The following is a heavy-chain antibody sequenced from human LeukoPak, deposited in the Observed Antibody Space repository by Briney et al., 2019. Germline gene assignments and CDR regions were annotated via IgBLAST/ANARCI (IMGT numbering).Heavy chain of an antibody. V-gene: IGHV3-23*01. CDR1: GFTFGSYA. CDR3: AKFLPTHIVVANYYFDY. J-gene: IGHJ4*02. D-gene: IGHD2-21*01. CDR2: ISGSGGST. Sequence: GGSLRLSCAASGFTFGSYAMSWVRQAPGKGLEWVSAISGSGGSTYYADSVKGRSTISRDNSKNTLYLQMNSLRAEDTAVYYCAKFLPTHIVVANYYFDYWGQGTLVTVSS.